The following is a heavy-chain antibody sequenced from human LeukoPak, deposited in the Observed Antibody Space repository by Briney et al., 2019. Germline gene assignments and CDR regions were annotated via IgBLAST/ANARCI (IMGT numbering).Heavy chain of an antibody. J-gene: IGHJ6*02. D-gene: IGHD6-6*01. CDR2: IYWNDDK. CDR3: AHKLAYSSSFDMDV. V-gene: IGHV2-5*01. CDR1: GFSLSTSGVG. Sequence: SGPTLVQPTQTPTLTCTFSGFSLSTSGVGVGWIRQPPGKALEWLALIYWNDDKGYSPSLRSRLTITKDTSKNQVVLTMTNMDPVYVARYYCAHKLAYSSSFDMDVWGQGTTVTVSS.